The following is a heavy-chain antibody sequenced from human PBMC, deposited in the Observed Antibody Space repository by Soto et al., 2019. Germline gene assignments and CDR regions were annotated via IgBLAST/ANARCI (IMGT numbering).Heavy chain of an antibody. J-gene: IGHJ4*02. CDR3: AKYFKTPYYYDSSGYWGVPLDY. Sequence: GSLRLSCAASGFTFSSYAMSWVRQAPGKGLEWVSAISGSGGSTYYADSVKGRFTISRDNSKNTLYLQMNSLRAEDTAVYYCAKYFKTPYYYDSSGYWGVPLDYWGQGTLVTVSS. CDR1: GFTFSSYA. D-gene: IGHD3-22*01. V-gene: IGHV3-23*01. CDR2: ISGSGGST.